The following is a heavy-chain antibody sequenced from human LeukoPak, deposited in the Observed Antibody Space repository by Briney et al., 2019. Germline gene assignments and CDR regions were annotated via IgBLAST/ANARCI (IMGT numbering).Heavy chain of an antibody. Sequence: GGSLRLSCVVSGLTFSSYAMSWVRQAPGKGLEWVSAIRGSGDSTYYADSVKGRFTISRDNFKNTLYLQMNSLRAEDTAIYYCAKDTLTYDYGDHHHWGQGTLVTVSS. V-gene: IGHV3-23*01. CDR3: AKDTLTYDYGDHHH. D-gene: IGHD4-17*01. CDR2: IRGSGDST. CDR1: GLTFSSYA. J-gene: IGHJ4*02.